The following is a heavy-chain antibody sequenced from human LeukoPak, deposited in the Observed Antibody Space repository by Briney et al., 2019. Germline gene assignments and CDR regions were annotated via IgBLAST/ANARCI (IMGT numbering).Heavy chain of an antibody. J-gene: IGHJ4*02. V-gene: IGHV1-8*03. CDR1: GYSFTNYD. Sequence: EASVKVSCKASGYSFTNYDINWVRQATGQGLEWMGWMNPKSGDTGYSQKFQGRVFITRDTSINTAYMELSSLGSDDTAVYYCARDPPTGRVVPGDYWGQGTLVTVSS. CDR2: MNPKSGDT. D-gene: IGHD3-22*01. CDR3: ARDPPTGRVVPGDY.